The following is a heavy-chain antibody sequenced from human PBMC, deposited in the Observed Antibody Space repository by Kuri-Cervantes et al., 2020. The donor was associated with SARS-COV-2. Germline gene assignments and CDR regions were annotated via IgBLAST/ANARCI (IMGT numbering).Heavy chain of an antibody. J-gene: IGHJ4*02. V-gene: IGHV3-23*01. CDR2: ISGSGGST. CDR3: TTTESPTIFGVVIPSGFFDY. CDR1: GFTFSSYA. D-gene: IGHD3-3*01. Sequence: ESLKISCAASGFTFSSYAMSWVRQAPGKGLEWVSAISGSGGSTYYADSVKGRFTISRDNSKNTLYLQMNSLKTEDTAVYYRTTTESPTIFGVVIPSGFFDYWGQGTLVTVSS.